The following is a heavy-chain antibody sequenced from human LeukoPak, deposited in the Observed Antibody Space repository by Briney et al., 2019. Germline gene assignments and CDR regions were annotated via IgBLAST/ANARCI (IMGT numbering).Heavy chain of an antibody. CDR3: ARGHTNYYDSSGYSWDAFDI. Sequence: PGGSLSLSCAASGFTFSSYSMNWVRQAPGKGLEWVSYISSSSSTIYYADSVKGRFTISRDNAKNSLYLQMNSLRAEDTAVYYCARGHTNYYDSSGYSWDAFDIWGQGTMVTVSS. V-gene: IGHV3-48*01. CDR1: GFTFSSYS. CDR2: ISSSSSTI. D-gene: IGHD3-22*01. J-gene: IGHJ3*02.